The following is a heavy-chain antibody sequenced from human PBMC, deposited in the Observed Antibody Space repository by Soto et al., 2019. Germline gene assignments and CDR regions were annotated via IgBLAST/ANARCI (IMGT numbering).Heavy chain of an antibody. Sequence: EVQLVESGGGLVQPGGSLRLSCVASGFTFSNYSMNWVRQAPGRGLEWVSYISSSSNPIHHADSVKGRFTTSRDNAKNSLYLKMTSLRVEDTAVYYCARGRAPGDGYWGQGTLVTVSS. CDR2: ISSSSNPI. V-gene: IGHV3-48*01. CDR1: GFTFSNYS. CDR3: ARGRAPGDGY. J-gene: IGHJ4*02. D-gene: IGHD3-10*01.